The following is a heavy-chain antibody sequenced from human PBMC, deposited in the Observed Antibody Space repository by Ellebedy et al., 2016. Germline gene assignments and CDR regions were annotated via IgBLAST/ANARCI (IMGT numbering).Heavy chain of an antibody. CDR1: GGSISSYY. Sequence: SETLSLXXTVSGGSISSYYWSWIRQPPGKGLEWIGYIYYSGSTNYNPSLKSRVTISVDTSKNQFSLKLSSVAAADTAVYYCARIITMVRGGNWYYDLWGRGTLVTVSS. D-gene: IGHD3-10*01. CDR2: IYYSGST. V-gene: IGHV4-59*12. CDR3: ARIITMVRGGNWYYDL. J-gene: IGHJ2*01.